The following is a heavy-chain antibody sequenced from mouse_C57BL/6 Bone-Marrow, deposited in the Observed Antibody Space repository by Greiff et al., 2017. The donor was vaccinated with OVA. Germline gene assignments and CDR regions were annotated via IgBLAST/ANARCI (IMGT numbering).Heavy chain of an antibody. CDR1: GYTFTSYW. CDR2: IHPNSGST. D-gene: IGHD2-4*01. CDR3: ARYDDYDWFAY. J-gene: IGHJ3*01. Sequence: QVQLKQPGAELVKPGASVKLSCKASGYTFTSYWMHWVKQRPGQGLEWIGMIHPNSGSTNYNEKFKSKATLTVDKSSSTAYMQLSSLTSEDSAVYYCARYDDYDWFAYWGQGTLVTVSA. V-gene: IGHV1-64*01.